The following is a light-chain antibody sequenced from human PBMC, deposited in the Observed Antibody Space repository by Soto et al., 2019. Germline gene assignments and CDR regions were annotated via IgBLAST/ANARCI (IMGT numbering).Light chain of an antibody. CDR3: XQYNSWPQA. V-gene: IGKV3-15*01. J-gene: IGKJ1*01. Sequence: EIVLTQSPATLSVSPGERATLSCRASQSVSSNLAWYHQKPGQAPSLLIYGASTRATGIPARFSGSGSGTXXXXXXXXXXXXXXAXXYXXQYNSWPQAFGQGTKVEIK. CDR2: GAS. CDR1: QSVSSN.